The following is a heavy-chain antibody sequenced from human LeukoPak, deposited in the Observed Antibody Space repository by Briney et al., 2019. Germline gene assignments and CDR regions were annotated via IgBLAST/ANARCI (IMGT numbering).Heavy chain of an antibody. Sequence: SEALSLTCAVYGGSFSGYYWSWIRQPPGKGLEWIGEINHSGSTNYNPSLKSRVTISVDTSKNQFSLKLSSVTAADTAVYYCARAPYSGSYFGAFDIWGQGTMVTVSS. CDR3: ARAPYSGSYFGAFDI. CDR2: INHSGST. J-gene: IGHJ3*02. D-gene: IGHD1-26*01. V-gene: IGHV4-34*01. CDR1: GGSFSGYY.